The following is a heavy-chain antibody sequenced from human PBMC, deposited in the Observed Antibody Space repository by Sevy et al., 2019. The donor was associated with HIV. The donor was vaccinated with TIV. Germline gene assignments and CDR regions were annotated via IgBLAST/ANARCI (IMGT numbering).Heavy chain of an antibody. V-gene: IGHV4-61*08. Sequence: SENLSLTCTVSGVSLISGEYYWTWIRQPPGKGLEWIGYTYFSGYTNYSPSLKSRVTISIDTSKNQFSLNLSSVTAAGTSVYYCATDHYYDIVTGLFALYLWGQGTTVTVSS. CDR3: ATDHYYDIVTGLFALYL. CDR2: TYFSGYT. J-gene: IGHJ6*02. D-gene: IGHD3-9*01. CDR1: GVSLISGEYY.